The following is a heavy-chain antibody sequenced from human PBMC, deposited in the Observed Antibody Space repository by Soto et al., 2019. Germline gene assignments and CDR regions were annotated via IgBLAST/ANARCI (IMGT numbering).Heavy chain of an antibody. CDR1: GYTFSKYG. CDR3: ASCPQNCITSSPGCLFFDY. D-gene: IGHD3-10*01. V-gene: IGHV1-3*01. J-gene: IGHJ4*02. Sequence: GASVKVSCKASGYTFSKYGIHWVRQAPGQRLDWMGLIKAGNGNTKYSQKFQGRVTLTRDTSAGTAYMELSSLRSEDTAVYYCASCPQNCITSSPGCLFFDYWGQGTLVTVSS. CDR2: IKAGNGNT.